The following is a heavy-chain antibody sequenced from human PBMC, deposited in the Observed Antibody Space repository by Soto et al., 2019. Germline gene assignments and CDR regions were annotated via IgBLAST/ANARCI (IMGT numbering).Heavy chain of an antibody. CDR2: ISSSSATI. V-gene: IGHV3-48*01. Sequence: EVHLVESGGGLVQPGGSLRLSCAASGFTFSSYSMNWVRQAPGKGLEWVSYISSSSATIYYADSVKGRFTISRDNAKNSLYLQMNSLRAEDTAVYYCAIESDLYNWFDPWGQGTLVTVSS. CDR1: GFTFSSYS. CDR3: AIESDLYNWFDP. J-gene: IGHJ5*02.